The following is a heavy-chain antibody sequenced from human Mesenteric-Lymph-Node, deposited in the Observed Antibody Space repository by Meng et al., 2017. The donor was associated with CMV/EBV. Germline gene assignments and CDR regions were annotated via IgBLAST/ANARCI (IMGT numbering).Heavy chain of an antibody. J-gene: IGHJ4*02. CDR1: GLTFSDYY. V-gene: IGHV3-23*03. D-gene: IGHD4-23*01. CDR3: ARENYGGNVDY. Sequence: GESLKISCAGSGLTFSDYYMSWFRQAPGKGLEWVSVFYSGEGDTYYADSVRGRFTISRDNSKNTLYLQMNGLRAEDTAVYYCARENYGGNVDYWGQGTLVTVSS. CDR2: FYSGEGDT.